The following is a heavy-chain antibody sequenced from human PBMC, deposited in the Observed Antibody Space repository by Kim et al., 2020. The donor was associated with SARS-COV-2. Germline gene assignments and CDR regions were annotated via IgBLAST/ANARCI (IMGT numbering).Heavy chain of an antibody. V-gene: IGHV4-39*07. D-gene: IGHD5-18*01. CDR2: IHYTGTT. J-gene: IGHJ5*02. Sequence: SETLSLTCSVSGGSVSSISYEWGWIRQPPGKGLEWIASIHYTGTTHYNPSLRSRVTISVDTSKNHFSLKLYSVTAADTAVYYCVRAWNTAMVNHWGQGTMVTVSS. CDR3: VRAWNTAMVNH. CDR1: GGSVSSISYE.